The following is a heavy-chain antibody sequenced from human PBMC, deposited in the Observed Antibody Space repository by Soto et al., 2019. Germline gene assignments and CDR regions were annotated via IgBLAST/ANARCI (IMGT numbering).Heavy chain of an antibody. CDR2: MNPNSGNT. CDR1: GYTFTSYD. J-gene: IGHJ5*02. Sequence: ASVKVSCKASGYTFTSYDINWVRQATGQGLEWMGWMNPNSGNTGYAQKFQGRVTMTRNTSISTAYMELSSLRSEDTAVYYCATDCMVRGVIINRWGQGTLVTVSS. CDR3: ATDCMVRGVIINR. D-gene: IGHD3-10*01. V-gene: IGHV1-8*01.